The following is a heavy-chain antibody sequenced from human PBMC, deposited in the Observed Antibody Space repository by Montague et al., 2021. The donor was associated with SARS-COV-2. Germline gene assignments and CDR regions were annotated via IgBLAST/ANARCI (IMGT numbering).Heavy chain of an antibody. D-gene: IGHD4-23*01. CDR3: AKETEAIGNPRFDS. J-gene: IGHJ4*02. Sequence: SLRLSCAASGFTFSSYAMSWVRQAPGKGLEWVSGIVHNGRKTTYADSVKGRFVISRDNSDKKVYLQLNSLKAEDTAIYYCAKETEAIGNPRFDSWGQGTLITVSS. CDR2: IVHNGRKT. CDR1: GFTFSSYA. V-gene: IGHV3-23*05.